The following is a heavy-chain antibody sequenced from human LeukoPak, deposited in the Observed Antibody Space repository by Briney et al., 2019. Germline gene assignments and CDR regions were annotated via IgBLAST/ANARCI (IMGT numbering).Heavy chain of an antibody. J-gene: IGHJ3*01. CDR1: GFTFDDYA. Sequence: GGSLRLSCAASGFTFDDYAMHWVRQAPGKGLEWVAGIPIDYADSVQGRFIISRDNAQNFLYLQMNGLRAEDTAFYYCVKDTRVAVPGPLVWGQGTMVTVSS. CDR2: IPI. CDR3: VKDTRVAVPGPLV. V-gene: IGHV3-69-1*01. D-gene: IGHD6-19*01.